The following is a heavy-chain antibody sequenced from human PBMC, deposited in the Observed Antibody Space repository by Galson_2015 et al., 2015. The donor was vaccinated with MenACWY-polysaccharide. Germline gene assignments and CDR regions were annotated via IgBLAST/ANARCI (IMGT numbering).Heavy chain of an antibody. V-gene: IGHV2-70*04. CDR2: IDWDDDK. J-gene: IGHJ5*02. D-gene: IGHD4-17*01. CDR1: GFSLSTSGMR. CDR3: ARTQGDYTSNWFDP. Sequence: PALVKPTQTLTLTCTFSGFSLSTSGMRVSWIRQPPGKALEWLARIDWDDDKFYSTSLKTRLTISKDTSKNQVVLTMTNMDPVDTATYYCARTQGDYTSNWFDPRGQGTLVTVSS.